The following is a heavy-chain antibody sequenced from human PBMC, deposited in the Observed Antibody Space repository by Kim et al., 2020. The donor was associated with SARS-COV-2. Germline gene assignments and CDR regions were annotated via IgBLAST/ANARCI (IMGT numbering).Heavy chain of an antibody. Sequence: GGSLRLSCAASGFTFSSYWMSWVRQAPGKGLEWVANIKQDGSEKYYVDSVKGRFTISRDNAKNSLYLQMNSLRAEDTAVYYCAREAGGSSWAFDYWGQGTLVTVSS. CDR1: GFTFSSYW. CDR3: AREAGGSSWAFDY. J-gene: IGHJ4*02. V-gene: IGHV3-7*01. D-gene: IGHD6-13*01. CDR2: IKQDGSEK.